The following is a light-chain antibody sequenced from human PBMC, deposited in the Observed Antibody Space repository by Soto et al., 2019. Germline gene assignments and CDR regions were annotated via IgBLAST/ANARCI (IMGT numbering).Light chain of an antibody. J-gene: IGLJ1*01. Sequence: QSVLTQPASVSGSPGQSITISCTGTISDVGGYNYVSWYQQHPGKAPKLMIYDVSNRPSGVSNRFSGSKSGNTAFLTISGLQAEDEADYYCSSYTSSSTYVFGTGTKVTVL. CDR3: SSYTSSSTYV. V-gene: IGLV2-14*03. CDR2: DVS. CDR1: ISDVGGYNY.